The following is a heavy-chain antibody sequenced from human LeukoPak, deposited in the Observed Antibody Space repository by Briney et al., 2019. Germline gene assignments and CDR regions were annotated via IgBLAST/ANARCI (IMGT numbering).Heavy chain of an antibody. V-gene: IGHV3-23*01. Sequence: GGSLRLSCAASGFTFSNYAMIWVRQAPGKGLEWVSVISGSGSNTDYADSVKGRFTISRDNSKNTLSLQMNSLRAEGTAVYYCAKAVRGVFDYWGQGTLVTVSS. CDR2: ISGSGSNT. CDR1: GFTFSNYA. J-gene: IGHJ4*02. D-gene: IGHD3-10*02. CDR3: AKAVRGVFDY.